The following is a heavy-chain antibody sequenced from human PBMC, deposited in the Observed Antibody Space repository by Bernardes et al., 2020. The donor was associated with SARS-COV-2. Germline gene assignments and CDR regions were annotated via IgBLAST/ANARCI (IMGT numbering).Heavy chain of an antibody. D-gene: IGHD2-15*01. J-gene: IGHJ6*02. Sequence: GGSLRLSCAASGFTFNRSWMTWVRQAAGKGLEWVANINQGGSEKFYVDSGKGRFTVSRDNAENSLYLQMNSLRAEDTAVYYCARDLGRSYSTDHYYHSGMDVWGQGTTVTVSS. CDR2: INQGGSEK. V-gene: IGHV3-7*04. CDR1: GFTFNRSW. CDR3: ARDLGRSYSTDHYYHSGMDV.